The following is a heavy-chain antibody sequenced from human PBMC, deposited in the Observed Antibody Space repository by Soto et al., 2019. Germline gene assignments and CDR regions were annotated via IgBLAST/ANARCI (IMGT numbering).Heavy chain of an antibody. J-gene: IGHJ4*02. V-gene: IGHV4-59*01. D-gene: IGHD4-17*01. CDR1: GGSISSYY. CDR3: ARARYGDAFDY. Sequence: QVQLQESGPGLVKPSETLSLTGTVSGGSISSYYWSWIRQPPGKGLEWIGYIYYSGSTNYKPSLKSRVTISVDTSKNQFSLKLSSVTAADTAVYYCARARYGDAFDYWGQGTLVTVSS. CDR2: IYYSGST.